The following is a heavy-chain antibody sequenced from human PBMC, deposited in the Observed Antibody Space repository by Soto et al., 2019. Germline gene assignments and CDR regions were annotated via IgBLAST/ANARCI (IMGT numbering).Heavy chain of an antibody. V-gene: IGHV3-74*01. CDR1: GFTCSSYW. CDR2: INSDGSST. Sequence: EVQLVESGGGLVQPGGSLRVSCAASGFTCSSYWMHWVRQAPGKGLVWVSRINSDGSSTSYADSVKGRFTNSRDNAKNTLYLQINSLRAEDTAIYYCARRGAVAGLHYWGQGTLVTVSS. J-gene: IGHJ4*02. D-gene: IGHD6-19*01. CDR3: ARRGAVAGLHY.